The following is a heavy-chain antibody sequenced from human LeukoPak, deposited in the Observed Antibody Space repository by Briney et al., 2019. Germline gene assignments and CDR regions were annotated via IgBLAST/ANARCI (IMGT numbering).Heavy chain of an antibody. V-gene: IGHV5-51*01. CDR1: GYSFTSYW. J-gene: IGHJ6*03. CDR2: IYPGDSDT. Sequence: GKSLKISCKGSGYSFTSYWIGWVRQMPGKCLEWMGIIYPGDSDTRYSPSFQGQGTISADKSISTAYLQWSSLQASATAMYSCARTPYSSSYYYYMDVWGKGTTVTVSS. CDR3: ARTPYSSSYYYYMDV. D-gene: IGHD6-13*01.